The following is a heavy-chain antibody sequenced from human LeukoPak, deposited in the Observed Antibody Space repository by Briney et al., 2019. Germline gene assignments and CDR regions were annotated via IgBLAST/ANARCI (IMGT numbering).Heavy chain of an antibody. V-gene: IGHV3-11*01. CDR2: ISGSGSTT. J-gene: IGHJ4*02. D-gene: IGHD1-1*01. CDR1: GFTFSAYY. Sequence: GGSLRLSCAASGFTFSAYYVSWIRQAPGKGLEWVSHISGSGSTTYYADSVKDRFSISRDNAKNSLYLQMNSLRAEDTAVYYCARASALERWGQGTLVTVSS. CDR3: ARASALER.